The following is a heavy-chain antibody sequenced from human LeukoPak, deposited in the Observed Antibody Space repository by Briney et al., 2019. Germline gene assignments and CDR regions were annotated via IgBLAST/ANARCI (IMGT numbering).Heavy chain of an antibody. Sequence: SETLSLTCTVSGGSISSGDYYWTWIRQTPGKGLEWIGYIYYDGNPYYNPSLKSRLSMLVDTSKNQFSLKLSSVTAADTAVYYCARELRDAFDIWGQGTMVTVSS. CDR2: IYYDGNP. CDR3: ARELRDAFDI. V-gene: IGHV4-30-4*08. J-gene: IGHJ3*02. CDR1: GGSISSGDYY. D-gene: IGHD1-7*01.